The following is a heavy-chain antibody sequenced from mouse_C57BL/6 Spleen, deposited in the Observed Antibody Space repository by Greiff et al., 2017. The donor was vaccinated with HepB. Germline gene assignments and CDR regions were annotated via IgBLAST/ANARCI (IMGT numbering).Heavy chain of an antibody. CDR2: IRLKSDNYAT. CDR1: GFTFSNYW. V-gene: IGHV6-3*01. J-gene: IGHJ2*01. Sequence: DVMLVESGGGLVQPGGSMKLSCVASGFTFSNYWMNWVRQSPEKGLEWVAQIRLKSDNYATHYAESVKGRFTISRDDSKSSVYLQMNNLRAEDTGIYYFTGDYDGYYFDYWGQGTTLTVSS. CDR3: TGDYDGYYFDY. D-gene: IGHD2-4*01.